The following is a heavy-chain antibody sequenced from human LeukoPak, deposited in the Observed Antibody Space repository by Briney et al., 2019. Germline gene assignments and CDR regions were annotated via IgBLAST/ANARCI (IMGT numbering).Heavy chain of an antibody. Sequence: GGSLRLSCVASGFTFSSYAMSWVRQAPGKGLVWVSVVSGGGHNTYYADSVKGRFTMSRDNSKRTVYLQMNSLRAEDTAVYYCAKDRSSWYYPFDSWGQGTLVTVSS. V-gene: IGHV3-23*01. CDR3: AKDRSSWYYPFDS. CDR1: GFTFSSYA. CDR2: VSGGGHNT. D-gene: IGHD3-3*01. J-gene: IGHJ4*02.